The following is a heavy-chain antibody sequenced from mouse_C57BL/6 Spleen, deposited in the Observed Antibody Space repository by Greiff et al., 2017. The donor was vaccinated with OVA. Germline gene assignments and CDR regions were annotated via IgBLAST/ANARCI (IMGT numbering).Heavy chain of an antibody. CDR3: ARGYYDYPAWFAY. J-gene: IGHJ3*01. CDR2: RNPNNGGT. D-gene: IGHD2-4*01. CDR1: GYTFTDYY. Sequence: EVQGVESGPELVKPGASVKISCKASGYTFTDYYMNWVKQSHGKSLEWRGDRNPNNGGTSYNQKFKGKATLTVDKSSSTAYMELRSLTSEDSAVYYCARGYYDYPAWFAYWGQGTLVTVSA. V-gene: IGHV1-26*01.